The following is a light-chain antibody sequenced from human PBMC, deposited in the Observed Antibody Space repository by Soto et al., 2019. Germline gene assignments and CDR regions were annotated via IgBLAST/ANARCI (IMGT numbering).Light chain of an antibody. CDR3: QHCNGWPPST. CDR1: QSVSSN. V-gene: IGKV3-15*01. CDR2: GAS. Sequence: EIVMTQSPATLSVSPGERATLSCRASQSVSSNLAWYQQKLGQAPRLLSYGASTRATGIPARFSGSGSGTQFTLSISSFQSEDVAVYYWQHCNGWPPSTSGQGTKV. J-gene: IGKJ1*01.